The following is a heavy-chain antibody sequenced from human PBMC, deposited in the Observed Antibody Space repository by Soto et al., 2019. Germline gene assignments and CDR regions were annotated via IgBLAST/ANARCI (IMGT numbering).Heavy chain of an antibody. V-gene: IGHV1-69*02. CDR1: GGTFSSYT. J-gene: IGHJ4*02. CDR3: ARVPTGYCSGGSCYLFDY. D-gene: IGHD2-15*01. CDR2: IIPILGIA. Sequence: QVQLVQSGAEVKKPGSSVKVSCKASGGTFSSYTISWVRQAPGQGLEWMGRIIPILGIANYAQKFQGRVTLTADXXTXTXXMELSSLRSEDTAVYYCARVPTGYCSGGSCYLFDYWGQGTLVTVSS.